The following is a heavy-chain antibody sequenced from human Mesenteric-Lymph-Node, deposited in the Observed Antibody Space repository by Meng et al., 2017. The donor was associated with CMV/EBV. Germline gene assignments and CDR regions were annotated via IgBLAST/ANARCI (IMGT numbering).Heavy chain of an antibody. J-gene: IGHJ4*03. V-gene: IGHV4-34*01. D-gene: IGHD3-9*01. CDR1: GGSFSGYY. Sequence: VQVHQWCAGLLKPSETLSVTGAVYGGSFSGYYWNWICQSPEKGLEWIGEINHSGSTTYNPSFTSRIIISVDTSTNQISLNMSSVTAADTAVYYCARGSSYDILTGYFDYWGQGARV. CDR2: INHSGST. CDR3: ARGSSYDILTGYFDY.